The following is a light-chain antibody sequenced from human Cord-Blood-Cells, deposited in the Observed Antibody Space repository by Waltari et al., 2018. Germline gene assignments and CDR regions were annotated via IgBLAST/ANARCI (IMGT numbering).Light chain of an antibody. Sequence: QSVLTQPPSASGTPGQRVTISCAGSSSNIGSNTVNWYHQLQGTAPKLLIYSNNQRPSVVPGRFSGYKSGTSASLAISGLQSEDEADYYCAAWDDSLNGPVFGGGTKLTVL. J-gene: IGLJ3*02. CDR2: SNN. CDR1: SSNIGSNT. CDR3: AAWDDSLNGPV. V-gene: IGLV1-44*01.